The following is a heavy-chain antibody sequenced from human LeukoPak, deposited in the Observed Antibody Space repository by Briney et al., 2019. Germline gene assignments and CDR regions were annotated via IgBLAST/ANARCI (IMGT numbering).Heavy chain of an antibody. Sequence: GGSLRLSCAASGFTFNKYWMHWVRQAPGKGLVWVSRINPDGTRPDYADSVKGRFTISRDNARNTLCLQMNSLRVEDTAIYYCVRGTNDWTGIDYWGQGTLVTASS. J-gene: IGHJ4*02. V-gene: IGHV3-74*01. D-gene: IGHD2-8*01. CDR2: INPDGTRP. CDR3: VRGTNDWTGIDY. CDR1: GFTFNKYW.